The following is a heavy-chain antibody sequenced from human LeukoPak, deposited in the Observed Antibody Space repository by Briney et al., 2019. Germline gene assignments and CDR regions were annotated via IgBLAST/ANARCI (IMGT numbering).Heavy chain of an antibody. D-gene: IGHD6-19*01. CDR3: ACSGWWSRFDY. Sequence: GGSLRLSCAASGFTVSSNYMSWVRQAPGKGLEWVSDIYSGGSTYYADSVKGRFTISRDNSKNTLYLQMNSLIAEDTAVYYCACSGWWSRFDYWGQGTLVTVSS. J-gene: IGHJ4*02. V-gene: IGHV3-53*01. CDR2: IYSGGST. CDR1: GFTVSSNY.